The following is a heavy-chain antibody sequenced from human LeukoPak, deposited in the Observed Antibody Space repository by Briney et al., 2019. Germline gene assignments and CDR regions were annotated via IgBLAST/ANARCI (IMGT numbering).Heavy chain of an antibody. J-gene: IGHJ4*02. CDR3: ARGRDGYTGTGGFDY. CDR1: GGSISSGGYY. Sequence: PSQTLSLTCTVSGGSISSGGYYWSWIRQHPGKGLEWIGYIYYSVSTYYNPSLKSRVTISVDTSKNQFSLKLSSVTAADTAVYYCARGRDGYTGTGGFDYWGQGTLVTVSS. D-gene: IGHD5-24*01. V-gene: IGHV4-31*03. CDR2: IYYSVST.